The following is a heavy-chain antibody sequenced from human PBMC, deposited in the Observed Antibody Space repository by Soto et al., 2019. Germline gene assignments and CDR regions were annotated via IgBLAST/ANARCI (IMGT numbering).Heavy chain of an antibody. D-gene: IGHD4-17*01. CDR2: ISYDGSNK. V-gene: IGHV3-30-3*01. Sequence: PGGSLRLSCAASGFTFSSYAMHWVRQAPGKGLEWVAVISYDGSNKYYADSVKGRFTISRDNSKNTLYLQMNSLRAEDTAVYYCARVTTVTTNFDYWGQGTLVTVSS. J-gene: IGHJ4*02. CDR3: ARVTTVTTNFDY. CDR1: GFTFSSYA.